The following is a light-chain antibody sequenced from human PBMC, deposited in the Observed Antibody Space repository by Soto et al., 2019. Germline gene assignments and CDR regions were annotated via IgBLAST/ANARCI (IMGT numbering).Light chain of an antibody. V-gene: IGKV2-30*01. Sequence: DVVLTQSPLSLPVTLGQPASISCRSTQSLVYSDGNTYLSWFHQRPGQSPRRLIYKVSNRDPGVQDRFSGSGAGTDFTLRITRVEAEDVGFYYCMQGTHWPPWTFGQGTKVEIK. CDR2: KVS. J-gene: IGKJ1*01. CDR3: MQGTHWPPWT. CDR1: QSLVYSDGNTY.